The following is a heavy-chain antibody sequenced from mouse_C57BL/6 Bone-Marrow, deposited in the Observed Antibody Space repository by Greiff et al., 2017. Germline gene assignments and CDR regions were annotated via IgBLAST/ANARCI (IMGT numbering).Heavy chain of an antibody. V-gene: IGHV1-69*01. J-gene: IGHJ2*01. CDR1: GYTFTSYW. CDR2: IDPSDSYT. CDR3: AISGIYYGKDY. D-gene: IGHD2-1*01. Sequence: QVQLQQPGAELVMPGASVKLSCKASGYTFTSYWMHWVKQRPGQGLEWIGEIDPSDSYTNYNQKFKCKSTLTVDKSSSPAYMQLSSLTSEDSAVYYCAISGIYYGKDYWGQGTTLTVSS.